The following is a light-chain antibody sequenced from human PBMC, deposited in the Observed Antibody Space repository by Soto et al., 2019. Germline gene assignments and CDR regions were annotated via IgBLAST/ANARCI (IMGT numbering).Light chain of an antibody. J-gene: IGLJ3*02. CDR3: SSYTSSSRDWV. CDR1: SSDVSGYNY. V-gene: IGLV2-14*01. Sequence: QSALTQPASVSGSPGQSITISCTGTSSDVSGYNYVSWYQQHPGKAPKLMIYDVSNRPSGVSNRFSGSKSGNTASLTISGLQAEDEADYYCSSYTSSSRDWVFGGGTKLTVL. CDR2: DVS.